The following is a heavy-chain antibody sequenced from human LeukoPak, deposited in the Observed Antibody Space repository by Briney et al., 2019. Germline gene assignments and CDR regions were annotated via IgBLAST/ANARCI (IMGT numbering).Heavy chain of an antibody. CDR3: AKGEVPAGRGYYFDY. Sequence: GGSLRLSCAASGFTFSSYWMSWVRQAPGKGLEWVANIKQDGSEKYYVDSVKGRFTISRDNAKNSLYLQMNSLRAEDTAVYYCAKGEVPAGRGYYFDYWGQGTLVTVSS. D-gene: IGHD2-2*01. V-gene: IGHV3-7*03. J-gene: IGHJ4*02. CDR2: IKQDGSEK. CDR1: GFTFSSYW.